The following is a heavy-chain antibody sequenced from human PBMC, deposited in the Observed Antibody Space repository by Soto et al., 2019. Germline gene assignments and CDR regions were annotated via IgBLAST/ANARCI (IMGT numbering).Heavy chain of an antibody. J-gene: IGHJ6*02. D-gene: IGHD4-17*01. CDR1: GFTFTRYS. Sequence: GGSLRLSCAASGFTFTRYSMNWVRQAPGKGLEWVSSISSTTNYIYYADSMKGRFTVSRDNAKNSVYLDMNSLSAEDTAVYYCARDMRHGEFNYYYYGMDVWGQGTTVTVSS. V-gene: IGHV3-21*04. CDR3: ARDMRHGEFNYYYYGMDV. CDR2: ISSTTNYI.